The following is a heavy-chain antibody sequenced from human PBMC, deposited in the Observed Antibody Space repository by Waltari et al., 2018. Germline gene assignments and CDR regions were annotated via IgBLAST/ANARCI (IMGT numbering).Heavy chain of an antibody. CDR1: GGTFSSYA. J-gene: IGHJ5*02. V-gene: IGHV1-69*12. CDR3: ATDPSGSGSYTRWFDP. D-gene: IGHD1-26*01. CDR2: FIPTFGTS. Sequence: QVQLVQSGAEVKKPGSSVKVSCKASGGTFSSYAISWVRQAPGQGLEWMGGFIPTFGTSNYAQKFQGRVTITADESTSTAYMELSSLRSEDTAVYYCATDPSGSGSYTRWFDPWGQGTLVTVSS.